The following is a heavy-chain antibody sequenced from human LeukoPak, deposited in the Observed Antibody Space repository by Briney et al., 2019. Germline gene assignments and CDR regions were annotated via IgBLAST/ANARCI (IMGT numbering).Heavy chain of an antibody. J-gene: IGHJ4*02. Sequence: GRSLRLSCAASGFAFSTYSMNWVRQAPGRGLEWVSSISSSSSIIYYADSVKGRFTLSRDNAKNSLYLQMNSLRAEDTAVYYCARDLLDDYSLDYWGQGTLVTVSS. CDR1: GFAFSTYS. CDR3: ARDLLDDYSLDY. V-gene: IGHV3-21*01. CDR2: ISSSSSII. D-gene: IGHD3-16*01.